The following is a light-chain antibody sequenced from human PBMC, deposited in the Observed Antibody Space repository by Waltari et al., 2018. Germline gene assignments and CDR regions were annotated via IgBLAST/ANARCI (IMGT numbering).Light chain of an antibody. J-gene: IGKJ1*01. Sequence: DIQMAQSPSTLAASVGDRVTITCRASQSISYWLAWYQQKTGQAPKLLIYRASNLIDGVPSRFIGRGAWTEFTLTIDSLQPDDFATYFCQQYSGSPPWTFGQGTKVEIK. CDR3: QQYSGSPPWT. CDR1: QSISYW. V-gene: IGKV1-5*03. CDR2: RAS.